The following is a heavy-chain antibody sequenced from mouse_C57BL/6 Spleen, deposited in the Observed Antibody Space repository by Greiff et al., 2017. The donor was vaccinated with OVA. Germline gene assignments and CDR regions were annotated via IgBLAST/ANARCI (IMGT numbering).Heavy chain of an antibody. CDR3: ARSLYGSYDFDY. CDR1: GYTFTSYW. CDR2: IDPSDSYT. J-gene: IGHJ2*01. Sequence: QVQLKQPGAELVKPGASVKLSCKASGYTFTSYWMQWVKQRPGQGLEWIGEIDPSDSYTNYNQKFKGKATLTVDTSSSTAYMQLSSLTSEDSAVYYCARSLYGSYDFDYWGKGTTLPVSS. D-gene: IGHD1-1*02. V-gene: IGHV1-50*01.